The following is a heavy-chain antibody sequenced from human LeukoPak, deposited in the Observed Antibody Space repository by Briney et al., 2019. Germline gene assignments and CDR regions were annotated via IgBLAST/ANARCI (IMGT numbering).Heavy chain of an antibody. CDR2: INHSGST. Sequence: SETLSLTCAVYGGSFSGYYWSWIRQPPGKGLEWIGEINHSGSTNYNPSLKSRVTISVDTSKNQFSLKLSSVTAADTAVYYCASSPPHTPYYMDVWGKGTTVTVSS. CDR1: GGSFSGYY. CDR3: ASSPPHTPYYMDV. J-gene: IGHJ6*03. V-gene: IGHV4-34*01.